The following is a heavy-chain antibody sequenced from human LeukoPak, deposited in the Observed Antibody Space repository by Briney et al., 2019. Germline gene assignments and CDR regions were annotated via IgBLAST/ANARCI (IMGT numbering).Heavy chain of an antibody. CDR2: INPNSGGT. CDR1: GYTFTGYY. Sequence: GASVKVSCKASGYTFTGYYMHWVRQAPGQGLEWMGWINPNSGGTNYAQKFQGRVTMTGDTSISTAYMELSRLRSDDTAVYYCAREPIAHIAVAGTIDYWGQGTLVTVSS. J-gene: IGHJ4*02. CDR3: AREPIAHIAVAGTIDY. D-gene: IGHD6-19*01. V-gene: IGHV1-2*02.